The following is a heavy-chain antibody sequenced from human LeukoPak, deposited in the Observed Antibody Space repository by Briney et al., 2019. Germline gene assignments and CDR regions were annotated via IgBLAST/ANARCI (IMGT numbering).Heavy chain of an antibody. J-gene: IGHJ2*01. CDR2: INHSGST. V-gene: IGHV4-34*01. CDR1: GGSFSGYY. D-gene: IGHD1-26*01. Sequence: SETLSLTCAVYGGSFSGYYWSWIRQPPGKGLEWIGEINHSGSTNYNPSLKSRVTISVDTSKNQFSLKLSSVTAADTAVYYCARVWGGYLFRLRWYFDLWGRGTLVTVSS. CDR3: ARVWGGYLFRLRWYFDL.